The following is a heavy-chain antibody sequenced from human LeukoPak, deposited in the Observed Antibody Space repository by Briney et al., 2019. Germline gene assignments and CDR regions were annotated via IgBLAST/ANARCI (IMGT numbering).Heavy chain of an antibody. J-gene: IGHJ5*02. CDR1: GGSISRSSYY. CDR3: ARLGLPGERYNWFDP. Sequence: SETLSLTCTVAGGSISRSSYYWGWIRQPPGKRLEWFGSIYYSGSTYYNPSLKSPVTISVDTSKNQFSLKLSSVTAADTAIYYCARLGLPGERYNWFDPWGQGTLVTVSS. V-gene: IGHV4-39*01. CDR2: IYYSGST. D-gene: IGHD3-16*01.